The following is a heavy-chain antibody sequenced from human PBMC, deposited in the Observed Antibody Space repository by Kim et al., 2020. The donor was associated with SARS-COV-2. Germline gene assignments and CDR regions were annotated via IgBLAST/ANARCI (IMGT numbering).Heavy chain of an antibody. V-gene: IGHV3-33*06. CDR1: GFTFSSYG. CDR3: AKDPLRYCSSTSCSGFDY. J-gene: IGHJ4*02. CDR2: IWYDGSNK. Sequence: GGSLRLSCAASGFTFSSYGMHWVRQAPGKGLEWVAVIWYDGSNKYYADSVKGRFTISRDNSKNTLYLQMNSLRAEDTAVYYCAKDPLRYCSSTSCSGFDYWGQGTLVTVSS. D-gene: IGHD2-2*01.